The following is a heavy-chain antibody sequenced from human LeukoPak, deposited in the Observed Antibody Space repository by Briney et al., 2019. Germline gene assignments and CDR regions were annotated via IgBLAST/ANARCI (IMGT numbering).Heavy chain of an antibody. J-gene: IGHJ5*02. CDR3: ARGHIYGSGSRQFDP. Sequence: SETLSLTCTVSGGSVSGGSYYWSWIRQPPGKGLEWIGYMYYSGSTNYNPSLKSRVTISVDTSKNQFSLKLSSVTAADTAVYYCARGHIYGSGSRQFDPWGQGTLVTVSP. CDR2: MYYSGST. D-gene: IGHD3-10*01. V-gene: IGHV4-61*01. CDR1: GGSVSGGSYY.